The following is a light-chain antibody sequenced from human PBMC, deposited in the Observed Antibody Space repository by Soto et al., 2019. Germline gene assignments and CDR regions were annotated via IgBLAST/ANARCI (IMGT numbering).Light chain of an antibody. J-gene: IGKJ1*01. CDR2: DAS. CDR3: QQRSDWPWT. V-gene: IGKV3-11*01. CDR1: QSVSSY. Sequence: EIVLTQSPATLSLSPGERATLSCRANQSVSSYLAWYQQKPGQAPRLLIYDASNRATGIPARFSGSGSGTDFTLTISRPEPEDFSVYYCQQRSDWPWTFGQGTKVEIK.